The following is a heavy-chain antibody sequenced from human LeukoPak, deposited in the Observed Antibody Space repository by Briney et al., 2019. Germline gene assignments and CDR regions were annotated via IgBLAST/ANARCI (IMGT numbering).Heavy chain of an antibody. J-gene: IGHJ3*02. Sequence: GGSLRLSCAASGFTFNSYWMSWVRQAPGKGLEWVANIKQDGSEKYYVDSVKGRFTISRDNAKNSLYLQMNSLRAEDTAVYYCAREYYDILTGYIGVAFDIWGQGPMVTVSS. CDR2: IKQDGSEK. V-gene: IGHV3-7*03. D-gene: IGHD3-9*01. CDR1: GFTFNSYW. CDR3: AREYYDILTGYIGVAFDI.